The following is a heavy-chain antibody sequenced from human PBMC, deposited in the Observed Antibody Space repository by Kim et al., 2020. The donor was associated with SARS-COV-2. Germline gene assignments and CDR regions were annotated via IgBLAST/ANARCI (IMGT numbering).Heavy chain of an antibody. D-gene: IGHD3-9*01. CDR1: GYTFTSYD. J-gene: IGHJ6*03. CDR2: MNPNSGNT. CDR3: ARRLRYFDWLSPSYYYYMDV. V-gene: IGHV1-8*01. Sequence: ASVKVSCKASGYTFTSYDINWVRQATGQGLEWMGWMNPNSGNTGDAQKFQGRVTMTRNTSISTAYRGLSSLRSEDTAVYYCARRLRYFDWLSPSYYYYMDVWGKGTTVTVAS.